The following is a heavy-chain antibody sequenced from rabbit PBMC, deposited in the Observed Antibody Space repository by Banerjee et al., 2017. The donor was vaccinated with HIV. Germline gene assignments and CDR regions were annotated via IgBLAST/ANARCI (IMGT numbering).Heavy chain of an antibody. V-gene: IGHV1S40*01. D-gene: IGHD1-1*01. CDR2: IYGGSSGTT. Sequence: QSLEETGGGLVQPGGSLTLSCKASGFDFSSYGISWVRQAPGKGLEWIACIYGGSSGTTYYASWAKGRFTISKTSSTTVTLQLNSLTAADTATYFCARDSRAYASSSGYYPFFNLWGPGTLVTVS. J-gene: IGHJ4*01. CDR1: GFDFSSYG. CDR3: ARDSRAYASSSGYYPFFNL.